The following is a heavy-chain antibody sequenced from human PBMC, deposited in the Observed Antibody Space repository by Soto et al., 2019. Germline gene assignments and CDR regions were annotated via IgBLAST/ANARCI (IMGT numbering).Heavy chain of an antibody. CDR2: IGGSGGST. Sequence: EVQLLESGGGLVQPGGSLRLSCAASGFTFSNYAMSWVRQAPGKGLEWVSAIGGSGGSTYYADSVKGRFTISRDNSKNTLYLQMTSLRAEDTAVYYCANSYCGGDCYIGYWGQGTLVTVSS. D-gene: IGHD2-21*02. CDR1: GFTFSNYA. V-gene: IGHV3-23*01. J-gene: IGHJ4*02. CDR3: ANSYCGGDCYIGY.